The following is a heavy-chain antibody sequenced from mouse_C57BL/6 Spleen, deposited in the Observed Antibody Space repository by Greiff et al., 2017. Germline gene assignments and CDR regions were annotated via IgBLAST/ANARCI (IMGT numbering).Heavy chain of an antibody. CDR2: IHPNSGST. J-gene: IGHJ4*01. Sequence: QVQLQQPGAELVKPGASVKLSCKASGYTFTSYWMHWVKQRPGQGLEWIGMIHPNSGSTNYNEKFKSKATLTVDKSSSTAYMQLSSLTSEDSAVYYCARRGGYGSSYLYAMDYWGQGTSVTVSS. D-gene: IGHD1-1*01. CDR1: GYTFTSYW. CDR3: ARRGGYGSSYLYAMDY. V-gene: IGHV1-64*01.